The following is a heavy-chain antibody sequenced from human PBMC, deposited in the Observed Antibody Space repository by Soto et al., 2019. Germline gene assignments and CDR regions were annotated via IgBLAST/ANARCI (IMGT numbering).Heavy chain of an antibody. CDR2: IYYSGST. CDR1: GGSISSYY. Sequence: SETLSLTCTVSGGSISSYYWSWIRQPPGKGLEWIGYIYYSGSTNYNPSLKSRVTISVDTSKNQFSLKLSSVTAADTAVYYCARDLGGGWLDYWGQGTLVTVSS. J-gene: IGHJ4*02. V-gene: IGHV4-59*01. D-gene: IGHD6-19*01. CDR3: ARDLGGGWLDY.